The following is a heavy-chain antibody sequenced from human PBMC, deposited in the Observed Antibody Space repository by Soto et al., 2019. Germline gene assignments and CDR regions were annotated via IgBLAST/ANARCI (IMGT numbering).Heavy chain of an antibody. CDR3: AKEDNYYDSSGYSKYYYYYGMDV. CDR1: GFTFSSYG. V-gene: IGHV3-30*18. CDR2: MSYDGSNE. Sequence: GGSLRLSCAASGFTFSSYGMHWVRQAPGKGLEWVAVMSYDGSNEYYADSVKGRFTISRDNSKNTLYLQMNSLRAEDTAVYYCAKEDNYYDSSGYSKYYYYYGMDVWGQGTTVTV. D-gene: IGHD3-22*01. J-gene: IGHJ6*02.